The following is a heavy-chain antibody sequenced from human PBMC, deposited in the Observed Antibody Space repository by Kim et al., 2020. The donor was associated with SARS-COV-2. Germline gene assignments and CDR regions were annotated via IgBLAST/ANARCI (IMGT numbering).Heavy chain of an antibody. D-gene: IGHD4-17*01. J-gene: IGHJ4*02. CDR2: IYHSGST. CDR1: GYSISSGYY. Sequence: SETLSLTCTVSGYSISSGYYWGWIRQPPGKGLEWIGSIYHSGSTYYNPSLKSRVTISVDTSKNQFSLKLSSVTAADTAVYYCARDRAGDTVTPRRLGVTLDYWGQGTLVTVSS. V-gene: IGHV4-38-2*02. CDR3: ARDRAGDTVTPRRLGVTLDY.